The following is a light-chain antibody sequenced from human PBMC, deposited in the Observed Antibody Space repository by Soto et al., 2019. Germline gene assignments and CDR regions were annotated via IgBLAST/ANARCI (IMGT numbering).Light chain of an antibody. V-gene: IGLV2-23*02. J-gene: IGLJ7*01. CDR1: SSDVGSHNL. Sequence: QSALTQPASVSGSPGQSITISCTGTSSDVGSHNLVSWYQQHPGQAPKLMIYEVSKRPLGVSARFSASKSGNTASLTISGXXAXXXADYYCCSYGGSRAVFGGGTQLTVL. CDR2: EVS. CDR3: CSYGGSRAV.